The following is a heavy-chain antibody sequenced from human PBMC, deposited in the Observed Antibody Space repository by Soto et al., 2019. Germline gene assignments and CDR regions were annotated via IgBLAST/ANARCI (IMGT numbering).Heavy chain of an antibody. CDR1: GGSISSGGYY. V-gene: IGHV4-31*03. CDR2: IYYSGST. J-gene: IGHJ5*02. D-gene: IGHD3-22*01. CDR3: ARVYFGYYYDSSVPFGP. Sequence: QVQLQESGPGLVKPSQTLSLTCTVSGGSISSGGYYWSWIRQHPVKALEWIGYIYYSGSTYYNPPLKRRVTISVDKSKNRSSLKLSPVTAADTAVYYCARVYFGYYYDSSVPFGPWGQGTLGTVSS.